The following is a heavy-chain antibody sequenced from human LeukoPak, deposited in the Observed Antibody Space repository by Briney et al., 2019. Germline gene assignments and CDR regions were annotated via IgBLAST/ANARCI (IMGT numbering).Heavy chain of an antibody. D-gene: IGHD3-3*01. CDR2: IIPIFGTA. J-gene: IGHJ4*02. CDR3: ASSPGGLRFLEWLSFDY. V-gene: IGHV1-69*13. CDR1: GGTFSSYA. Sequence: ASVKVSCKASGGTFSSYAISWVRQAPGQGLEWMGGIIPIFGTANYAQKFQGRVTITADESTSTAYMELSSLRSEDTAVYYCASSPGGLRFLEWLSFDYWGQGTLVTVSS.